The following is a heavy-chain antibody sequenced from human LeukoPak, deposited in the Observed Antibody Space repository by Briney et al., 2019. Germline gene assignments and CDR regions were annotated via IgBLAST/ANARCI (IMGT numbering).Heavy chain of an antibody. CDR1: GFTFSTYS. CDR3: VRLFGGVTTFDY. J-gene: IGHJ4*02. D-gene: IGHD4-17*01. V-gene: IGHV3-7*01. CDR2: INQDGSAE. Sequence: GGSLLLSCAAAGFTFSTYSMRWGRRAPGKGLDWVASINQDGSAEYYVDSVRGRFTISRDNAKNSLYLQVNSLRVDDTAVYYCVRLFGGVTTFDYGGQGTLVTVSP.